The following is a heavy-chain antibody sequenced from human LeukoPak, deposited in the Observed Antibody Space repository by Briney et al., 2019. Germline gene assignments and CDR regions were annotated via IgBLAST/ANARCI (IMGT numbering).Heavy chain of an antibody. Sequence: GGSLRLSCAASGFTFSSYWMHWVRQAPGKGLVWVSRINSDGSSTSYADSVKGRFTISRDNAENTLYLQMNSLRVEDMAVYYCARGGYGAHMGWGQGTLVTVSS. D-gene: IGHD4/OR15-4a*01. CDR3: ARGGYGAHMG. CDR1: GFTFSSYW. J-gene: IGHJ4*02. CDR2: INSDGSST. V-gene: IGHV3-74*01.